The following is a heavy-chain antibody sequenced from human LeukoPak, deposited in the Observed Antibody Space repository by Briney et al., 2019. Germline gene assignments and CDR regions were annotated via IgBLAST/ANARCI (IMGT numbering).Heavy chain of an antibody. CDR1: GYTFTSYY. V-gene: IGHV1-46*01. CDR2: INPSGGST. Sequence: ASVKVSCKASGYTFTSYYMHWVRQAPGQGLEWMGIINPSGGSTSSAQKFQGRVTMTRDTSTSTVYMELSSLRSEDTAVYYCARDPLYYYDSSGYYEAAPVDYWGQGTLVTVSS. D-gene: IGHD3-22*01. CDR3: ARDPLYYYDSSGYYEAAPVDY. J-gene: IGHJ4*02.